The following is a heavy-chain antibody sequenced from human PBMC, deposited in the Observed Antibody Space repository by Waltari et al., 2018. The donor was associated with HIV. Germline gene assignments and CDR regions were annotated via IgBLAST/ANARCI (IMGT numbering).Heavy chain of an antibody. CDR1: GYSISSGYY. CDR2: IYHSGST. D-gene: IGHD3-22*01. Sequence: QVQLQESGPGLVKPSETLSLTCAVSGYSISSGYYWGWIRQPPGKGLEWIGSIYHSGSTYYSPSLKSRVTISVDTSKNQFSLKLSSVTAADTAVYYCAREGYYYDSSGYSGDFDYWGQGTLVTVSS. V-gene: IGHV4-38-2*02. J-gene: IGHJ4*02. CDR3: AREGYYYDSSGYSGDFDY.